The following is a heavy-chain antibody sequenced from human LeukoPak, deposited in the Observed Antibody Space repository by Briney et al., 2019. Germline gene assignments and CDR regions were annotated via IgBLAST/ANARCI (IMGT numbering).Heavy chain of an antibody. CDR1: GLSSYTFG. CDR2: FRGDGGST. Sequence: GGTLRLSCAVSGLSSYTFGMSWVRQAPGKGLEWISSFRGDGGSTYYAETVRGRFTISRDKSKNTLYLQMNSLRAEDSAVYFCAKDGYGSGGRWFDPWGRGTLVTVSS. D-gene: IGHD3-10*01. CDR3: AKDGYGSGGRWFDP. J-gene: IGHJ5*02. V-gene: IGHV3-23*01.